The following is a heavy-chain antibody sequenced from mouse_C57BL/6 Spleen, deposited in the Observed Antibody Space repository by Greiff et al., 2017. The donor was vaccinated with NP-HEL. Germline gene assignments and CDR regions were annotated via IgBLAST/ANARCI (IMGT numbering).Heavy chain of an antibody. CDR2: IRHKANGYTT. CDR3: ARSSVFLRRYFDV. D-gene: IGHD3-2*02. Sequence: EVQLLESGGGLVQPGGSLSLSCAASGFTFTDYYMSWVRQPPGKALEWMGFIRHKANGYTTEYSSSVKGRFTISRDTSPSILYLQMPPLRAEARAASDGARSSVFLRRYFDVWGTGTTVTVSS. V-gene: IGHV7-3*01. CDR1: GFTFTDYY. J-gene: IGHJ1*03.